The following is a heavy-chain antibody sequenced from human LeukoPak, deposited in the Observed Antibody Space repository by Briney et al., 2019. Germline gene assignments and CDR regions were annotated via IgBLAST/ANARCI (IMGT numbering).Heavy chain of an antibody. V-gene: IGHV4-59*12. D-gene: IGHD1-26*01. CDR1: GGSISSYY. CDR3: ARASGRYYYYGMDV. CDR2: IYHSGST. Sequence: SETLSLTCTVSGGSISSYYWSWIRQPPGKGLEWIGYIYHSGSTYYNPSLKSRVTISVDRSKNQFSLKLSSVTAADTAVYYCARASGRYYYYGMDVWGQGTTVTVSS. J-gene: IGHJ6*02.